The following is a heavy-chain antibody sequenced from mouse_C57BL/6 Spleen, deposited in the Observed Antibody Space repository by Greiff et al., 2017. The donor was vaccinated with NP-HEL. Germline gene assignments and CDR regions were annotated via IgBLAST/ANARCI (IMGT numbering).Heavy chain of an antibody. V-gene: IGHV1-52*01. CDR2: IDPSDSET. Sequence: QVQLQQPGAELVRPGSSVKLSCKASGYTFTSYWMHWVKQRPIQGLEWIGNIDPSDSETHYNQKFKDKATLTVDKSSSTAYMRLSSLTSEDSAVYYCARNYHYAMDYWGQGTSVTVSS. J-gene: IGHJ4*01. CDR1: GYTFTSYW. CDR3: ARNYHYAMDY. D-gene: IGHD1-1*01.